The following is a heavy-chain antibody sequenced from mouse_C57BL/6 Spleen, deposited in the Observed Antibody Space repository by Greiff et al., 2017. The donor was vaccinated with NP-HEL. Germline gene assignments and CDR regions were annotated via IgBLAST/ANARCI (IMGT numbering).Heavy chain of an antibody. V-gene: IGHV1-61*01. CDR3: AREGPYYYAMDY. Sequence: QVQLKQPGAELVRPGSSVKLSCKASGYTFTSYWMDWVKQRPGQGLEWIGNIYPSDSETHYNQKFKDKATLTVDKSSSTAYMQLSSLTSEDSAVYYCAREGPYYYAMDYWGQGTSVTVSS. CDR2: IYPSDSET. CDR1: GYTFTSYW. D-gene: IGHD3-3*01. J-gene: IGHJ4*01.